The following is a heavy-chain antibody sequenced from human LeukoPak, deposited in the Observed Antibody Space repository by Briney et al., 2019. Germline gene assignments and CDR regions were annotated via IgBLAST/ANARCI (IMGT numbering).Heavy chain of an antibody. J-gene: IGHJ4*02. Sequence: ASVTVSCKASGYTFTAYYMHWVRQAPGQGLEWMGWINPNSGGTNYAQKFQGRVTMTRDTSISTAYMELSRLRSDDTAVYYCARDRGLWFGELDDYWGQGTLVTVSS. V-gene: IGHV1-2*02. CDR2: INPNSGGT. D-gene: IGHD3-10*01. CDR1: GYTFTAYY. CDR3: ARDRGLWFGELDDY.